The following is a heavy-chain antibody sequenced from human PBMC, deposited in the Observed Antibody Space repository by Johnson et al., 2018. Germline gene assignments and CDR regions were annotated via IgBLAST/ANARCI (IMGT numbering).Heavy chain of an antibody. V-gene: IGHV3-21*01. CDR3: ARDTIIAAAGHYYSYYIDV. D-gene: IGHD6-13*01. CDR1: GFTFSSYS. CDR2: ISSSSSYI. Sequence: VQLVESGGGLVKPGGSLRLSCAASGFTFSSYSMNWVRQAPGKGLEWVSSISSSSSYIYYADSVKGRFIISRDNAKNSLYLQMNSLVAEDTAVYYCARDTIIAAAGHYYSYYIDVWGKGTTVTVSS. J-gene: IGHJ6*03.